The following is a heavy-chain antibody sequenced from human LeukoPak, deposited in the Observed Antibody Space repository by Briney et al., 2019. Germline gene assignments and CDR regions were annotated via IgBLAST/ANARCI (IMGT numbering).Heavy chain of an antibody. CDR2: ISGSGGST. Sequence: PGGSLRLSCTASKFTFSNYAMSWVRQAPGKGLEWVSVISGSGGSTYYADSVKGRFTISRDHSKDTLFLQMNSLRTEDTAVYYCAKRSNFWTGYLDYWGQGTLVTVSS. J-gene: IGHJ4*02. CDR3: AKRSNFWTGYLDY. D-gene: IGHD3/OR15-3a*01. CDR1: KFTFSNYA. V-gene: IGHV3-23*01.